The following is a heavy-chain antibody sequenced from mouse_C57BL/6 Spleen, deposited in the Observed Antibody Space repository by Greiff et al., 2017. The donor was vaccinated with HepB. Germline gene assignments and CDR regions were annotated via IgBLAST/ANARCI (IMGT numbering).Heavy chain of an antibody. Sequence: QVQLQQSGAELARPGASVKLSCKASGYTFTSYGISWVKQRTGQGLEWIGEIYPRSGNTYYNEKFKGKATLTADKSSSTAYMELRSLTSEDSAVYFCARGDYGSSWGFAYWGQGTLVTVSA. D-gene: IGHD1-1*01. J-gene: IGHJ3*01. CDR2: IYPRSGNT. CDR1: GYTFTSYG. V-gene: IGHV1-81*01. CDR3: ARGDYGSSWGFAY.